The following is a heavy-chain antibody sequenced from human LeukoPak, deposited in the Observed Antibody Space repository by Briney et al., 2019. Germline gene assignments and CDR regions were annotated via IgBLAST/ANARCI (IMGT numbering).Heavy chain of an antibody. D-gene: IGHD1-26*01. Sequence: GGSLRLSCAASGFPFNNYAMNWVRQAPGKGLEWVSGVSDDSRSTNYADSVKARFTVSRDNSMNTLFLQMSSLRADDTAVYYCAKTTRPLGALDYWGQGTLVTVSS. CDR1: GFPFNNYA. CDR2: VSDDSRST. V-gene: IGHV3-23*01. CDR3: AKTTRPLGALDY. J-gene: IGHJ4*02.